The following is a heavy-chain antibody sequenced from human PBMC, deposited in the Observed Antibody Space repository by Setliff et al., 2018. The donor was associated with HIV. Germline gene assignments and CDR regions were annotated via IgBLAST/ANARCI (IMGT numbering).Heavy chain of an antibody. D-gene: IGHD4-4*01. CDR1: GYTFSNYD. CDR3: ARVATVSHPGDYFDY. CDR2: MNPNSGNT. J-gene: IGHJ4*02. V-gene: IGHV1-8*01. Sequence: EASVKVSCKASGYTFSNYDINWVRQATGQGLEWVGWMNPNSGNTGYAQKFQGRVTLTRNTSISTAYMELSSLRSEDTAVYSCARVATVSHPGDYFDYWGQGTLVTAPQ.